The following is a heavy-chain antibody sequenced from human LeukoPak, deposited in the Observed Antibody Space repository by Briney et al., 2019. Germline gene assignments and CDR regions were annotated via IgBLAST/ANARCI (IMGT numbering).Heavy chain of an antibody. CDR1: GFTFSTYA. D-gene: IGHD3-3*01. CDR2: ISSNGGST. CDR3: ARVLRYDFWSGYDF. Sequence: GGSLRLSCAASGFTFSTYAIHWVRQAPGKGLEYVSAISSNGGSTYYANSVKGRFTISRDNSNNTLYLQMGSLRADDMAVYYCARVLRYDFWSGYDFWGQGTLVTVSS. J-gene: IGHJ4*02. V-gene: IGHV3-64*01.